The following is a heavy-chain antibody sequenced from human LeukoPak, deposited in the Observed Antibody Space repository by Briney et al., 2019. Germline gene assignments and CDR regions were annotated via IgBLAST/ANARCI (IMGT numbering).Heavy chain of an antibody. CDR3: ARDRSSNYYDSSGYLYRD. CDR1: GYTFTGYY. D-gene: IGHD3-22*01. J-gene: IGHJ4*02. CDR2: INPNSGDT. Sequence: ASVKVSCKASGYTFTGYYMHWVRQAPGQGLEWMGWINPNSGDTNYAQRFQGRVTMTRDTSITTAYMELSRLRSDDTALYYCARDRSSNYYDSSGYLYRDWGQGTLVTVSS. V-gene: IGHV1-2*02.